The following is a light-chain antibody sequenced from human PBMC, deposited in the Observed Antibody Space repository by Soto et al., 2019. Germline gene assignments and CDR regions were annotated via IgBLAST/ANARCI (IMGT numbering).Light chain of an antibody. CDR1: QSISSW. J-gene: IGKJ1*01. V-gene: IGKV1-5*01. CDR2: DAS. CDR3: HQRSNWPPWT. Sequence: DIQMTQSPSTLSACVGDRVTITCRASQSISSWLAWYQQKPGKAPKLLIYDASSLESGVPSRFSGSGSGTDFTLTISSLEPEDFAVYYCHQRSNWPPWTFGQGTKVDI.